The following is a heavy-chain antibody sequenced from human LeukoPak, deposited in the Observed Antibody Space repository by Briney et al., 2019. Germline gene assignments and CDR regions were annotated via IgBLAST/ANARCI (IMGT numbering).Heavy chain of an antibody. D-gene: IGHD3-10*01. V-gene: IGHV3-74*01. J-gene: IGHJ4*02. CDR1: GFTFSSYS. CDR3: ATSMVRGAYFDY. Sequence: GGSLRLSCAASGFTFSSYSMNWVCQAPGKGLVWVSRINSDGRSTNYADSVKGRFTISRDNAKNTLYLQMNSLRAEDTAVYYCATSMVRGAYFDYWGQGTLVTVSS. CDR2: INSDGRST.